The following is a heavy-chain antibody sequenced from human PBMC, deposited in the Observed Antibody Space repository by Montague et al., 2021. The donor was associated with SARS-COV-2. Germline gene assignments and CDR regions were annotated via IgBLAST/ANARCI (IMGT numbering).Heavy chain of an antibody. CDR3: ASADFWSVYRYFDY. J-gene: IGHJ4*02. CDR2: IYYSGST. CDR1: GGSISSYY. Sequence: SETLSLTCTVSGGSISSYYWSWIRQPPGKALEWIGYIYYSGSTNYNPSLNSRVTISVDTSKNQFSLKLSSVTAADTAVYYCASADFWSVYRYFDYWGQGTLVTVSS. V-gene: IGHV4-59*08. D-gene: IGHD3-3*01.